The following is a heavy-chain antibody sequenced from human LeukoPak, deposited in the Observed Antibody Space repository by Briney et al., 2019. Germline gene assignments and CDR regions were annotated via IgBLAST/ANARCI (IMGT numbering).Heavy chain of an antibody. D-gene: IGHD1-26*01. CDR3: ATDGGSYLFDY. CDR1: GYPFTDYY. J-gene: IGHJ4*02. Sequence: ASVKVSCKVSGYPFTDYYMHWVQQAPGKGLEWMGLVDPEDGETIYAEKFQGRVTITADTSTDTAYMELSSLRSEDTAVYYCATDGGSYLFDYWGQGTLVTVSS. CDR2: VDPEDGET. V-gene: IGHV1-69-2*01.